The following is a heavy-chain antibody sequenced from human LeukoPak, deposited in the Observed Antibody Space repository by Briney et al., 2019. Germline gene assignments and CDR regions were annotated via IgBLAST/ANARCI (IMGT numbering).Heavy chain of an antibody. D-gene: IGHD6-13*01. Sequence: ASAKVSCKASGYTFTSYGISWVGQAPGQALEWMGWISAYNGNTNYAQKLQGRVTMTTDTSTSTAYMELRSLRSDDTAVYYCARVIIAAAGTGWFDPWGQGTLVTVSS. J-gene: IGHJ5*02. CDR2: ISAYNGNT. CDR1: GYTFTSYG. CDR3: ARVIIAAAGTGWFDP. V-gene: IGHV1-18*01.